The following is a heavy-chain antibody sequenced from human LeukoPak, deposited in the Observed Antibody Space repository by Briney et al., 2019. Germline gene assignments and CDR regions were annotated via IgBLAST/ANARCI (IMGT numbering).Heavy chain of an antibody. CDR2: IYSGGST. V-gene: IGHV3-66*02. Sequence: GGSLRLSCAASGFTVSSNFMSWVRQAPGKGLDWVSVIYSGGSTHYADSVKGRFTISRDNSKNTLYLQMNSLRAEDTAVYYCERDSIGGARLDAFDLWGQGTMVTVSS. D-gene: IGHD1-26*01. CDR3: ERDSIGGARLDAFDL. CDR1: GFTVSSNF. J-gene: IGHJ3*01.